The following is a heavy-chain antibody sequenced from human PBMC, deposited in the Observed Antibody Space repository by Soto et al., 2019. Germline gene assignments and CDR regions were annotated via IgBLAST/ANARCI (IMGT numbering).Heavy chain of an antibody. CDR3: AREANYYDSRAQKRGGMDV. V-gene: IGHV1-69*06. Sequence: QVQLVQSGAEVKKPGSSVKVSCKASGGTCSSYAISWVRQAPGQGLEWMGGIIPIFGTANYAQKFQGRVTITADKSTSTAYMELSSLRSEDTAVYYCAREANYYDSRAQKRGGMDVWGQGTTVTVSS. D-gene: IGHD3-22*01. CDR1: GGTCSSYA. J-gene: IGHJ6*02. CDR2: IIPIFGTA.